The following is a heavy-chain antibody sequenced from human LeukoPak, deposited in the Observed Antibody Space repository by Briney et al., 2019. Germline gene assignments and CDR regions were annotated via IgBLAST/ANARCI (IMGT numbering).Heavy chain of an antibody. J-gene: IGHJ4*02. CDR2: IGIDSGNT. D-gene: IGHD5-24*01. V-gene: IGHV3-48*01. Sequence: GGSLRLSRAASGFTFSDYSMNWVRQAPGKGLEWISYIGIDSGNTNYADSVKGRFTISGDKAKNSLYLQMNSLRVEDTAVYYCARDYKYAFDNWGQGTLVTVSS. CDR1: GFTFSDYS. CDR3: ARDYKYAFDN.